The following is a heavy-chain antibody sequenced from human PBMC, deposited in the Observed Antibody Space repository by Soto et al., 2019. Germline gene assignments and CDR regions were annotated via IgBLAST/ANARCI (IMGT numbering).Heavy chain of an antibody. Sequence: SETLSLTCTVSGGSISRNEFYWGWIRQPPGKGLEWIGSISYSGSTDHNPSLKSRVTISIDTSKNQFSLKLNSVTAADTAVYFGARQGGYGDHPDWGQGAQVTVSS. J-gene: IGHJ1*01. CDR3: ARQGGYGDHPD. CDR1: GGSISRNEFY. CDR2: ISYSGST. D-gene: IGHD4-17*01. V-gene: IGHV4-39*01.